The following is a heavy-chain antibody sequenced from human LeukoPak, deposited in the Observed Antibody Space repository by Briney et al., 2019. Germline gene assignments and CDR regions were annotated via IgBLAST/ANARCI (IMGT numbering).Heavy chain of an antibody. V-gene: IGHV3-23*01. J-gene: IGHJ4*02. CDR3: ARAAYSSGWYESYFDY. D-gene: IGHD6-19*01. Sequence: GGSLRLSCAASGFTFSSYAMSWVRQAPGKGLEWVSGISGSGGSTYYADSVKGRFTISRDNSKNTLYLQMNSLRAEDTAVYYCARAAYSSGWYESYFDYWGQGTLVTVSS. CDR2: ISGSGGST. CDR1: GFTFSSYA.